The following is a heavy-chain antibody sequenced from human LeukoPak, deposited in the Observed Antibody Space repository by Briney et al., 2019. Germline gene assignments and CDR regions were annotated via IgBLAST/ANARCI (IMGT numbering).Heavy chain of an antibody. D-gene: IGHD2-15*01. J-gene: IGHJ5*02. V-gene: IGHV6-1*01. CDR2: TYYMPKWNL. CDR3: ARAAHGSHWFDP. CDR1: GDSVSSNRAA. Sequence: SQTLSLTCAISGDSVSSNRAAWNWIRQSPSRGLEWLGRTYYMPKWNLEYAMSVKSRITINPDTAKNQFSLQLSSVTPEDTAVYYCARAAHGSHWFDPWGQGTLVTVSS.